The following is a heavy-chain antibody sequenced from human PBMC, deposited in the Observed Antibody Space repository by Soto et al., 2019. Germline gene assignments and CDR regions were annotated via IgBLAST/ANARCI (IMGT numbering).Heavy chain of an antibody. CDR2: ISQSGNT. V-gene: IGHV4-34*01. J-gene: IGHJ4*02. CDR1: SGSLSGYY. D-gene: IGHD6-25*01. CDR3: ARAPKVSGSPQTRPDF. Sequence: SETLSLTCSIYSGSLSGYYWSWIRLPPGKGLEWIGEISQSGNTNYSPSLKSRVSISIDTSKKQFSLNLASVSAADTAVYYCARAPKVSGSPQTRPDFWGQRTLVTVSS.